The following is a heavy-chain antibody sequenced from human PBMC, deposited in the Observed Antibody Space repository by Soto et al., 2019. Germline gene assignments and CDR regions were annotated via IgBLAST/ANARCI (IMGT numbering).Heavy chain of an antibody. V-gene: IGHV3-64*07. Sequence: EVQLVESGGGLVQPGGSLRLSCVVSGLTFSSYAMHWVRQTPGKRLEYVSSISSNGVNTYYADSVKGRVTISRDNSKNTLYLQMGSLRTEDMAVSYCVVRHSSASYVYWGQGTLVTVSS. CDR1: GLTFSSYA. D-gene: IGHD3-22*01. CDR3: VVRHSSASYVY. CDR2: ISSNGVNT. J-gene: IGHJ4*02.